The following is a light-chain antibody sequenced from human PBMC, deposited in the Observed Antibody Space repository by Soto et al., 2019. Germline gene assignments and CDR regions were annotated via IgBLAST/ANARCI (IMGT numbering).Light chain of an antibody. V-gene: IGLV2-8*01. CDR2: EVS. Sequence: QSVLTQPPSASGSPGQSVTISCTGTSSDVGGYNYVSWYQQYPGKAPKLMIYEVSKRPSGVPDRFSGSKTGNTATLTVSGLQAEDEAEYYCSSYAGSNYVFGTGTKLTVL. CDR1: SSDVGGYNY. J-gene: IGLJ1*01. CDR3: SSYAGSNYV.